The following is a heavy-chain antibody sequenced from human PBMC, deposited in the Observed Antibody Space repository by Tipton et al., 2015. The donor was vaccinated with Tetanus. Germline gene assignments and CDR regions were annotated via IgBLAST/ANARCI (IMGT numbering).Heavy chain of an antibody. V-gene: IGHV4-4*07. CDR2: ISNGNP. CDR3: ARANNEFPKKGPFDS. CDR1: RGPISSYY. J-gene: IGHJ4*02. Sequence: PGLVKPSETLSLTCSVSRGPISSYYWSWIRQPAGKGLEWIGHISNGNPDYSGSLKSRVALSVDTSKNEVSLKLRSVTAADTGVYYCARANNEFPKKGPFDSWGQGSLVIVSS. D-gene: IGHD1-1*01.